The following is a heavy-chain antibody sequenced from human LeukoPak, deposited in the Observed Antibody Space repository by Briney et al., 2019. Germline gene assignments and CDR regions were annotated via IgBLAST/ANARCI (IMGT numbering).Heavy chain of an antibody. J-gene: IGHJ6*03. CDR2: IYYSGST. Sequence: PSETLSLTCTVSGGSICSYYWSWIRQPPGKGLEYIGYIYYSGSTNYNPSLKSRVTISVDTSKNQFSLKLSSVTAADTAVYYCARESHYSNYYYYYMDVWGKGTTVTVSS. CDR3: ARESHYSNYYYYYMDV. CDR1: GGSICSYY. V-gene: IGHV4-59*01. D-gene: IGHD4-11*01.